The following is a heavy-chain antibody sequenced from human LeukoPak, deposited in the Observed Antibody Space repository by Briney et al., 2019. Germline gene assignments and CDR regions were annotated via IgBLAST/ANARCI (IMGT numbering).Heavy chain of an antibody. CDR1: GGSFSDYS. V-gene: IGHV4-34*01. CDR2: INHSGST. Sequence: MPSETLPLTCAVYGGSFSDYSWSWIRQPPGRGLEWIGEINHSGSTNYSPSLKSRVTISVDTSKNQFSLKLSSVTVADTAVYYCARVPAVDSSGYGWFDPWGQGTLVTVSS. D-gene: IGHD3-22*01. CDR3: ARVPAVDSSGYGWFDP. J-gene: IGHJ5*02.